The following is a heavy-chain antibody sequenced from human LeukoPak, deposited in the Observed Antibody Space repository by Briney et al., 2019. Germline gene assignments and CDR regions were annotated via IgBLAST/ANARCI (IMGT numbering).Heavy chain of an antibody. CDR3: ARFGGWFDP. CDR2: IYYSGST. D-gene: IGHD3-3*01. Sequence: SETLSPTCTVSGGSISSYYWSWIRQPPGKGLEWIGYIYYSGSTNYNPSLKSRVAISVDTSKNQFSLKLSSVTAADTAVYYCARFGGWFDPWGQGTLVTVSS. CDR1: GGSISSYY. V-gene: IGHV4-59*08. J-gene: IGHJ5*02.